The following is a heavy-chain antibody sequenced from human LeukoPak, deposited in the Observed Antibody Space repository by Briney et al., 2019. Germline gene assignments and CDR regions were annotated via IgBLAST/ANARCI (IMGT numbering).Heavy chain of an antibody. CDR2: ISGSGGST. J-gene: IGHJ6*04. D-gene: IGHD3-10*02. V-gene: IGHV3-23*01. CDR3: AELGITMIGGI. Sequence: GGSLRLSCVASGFTFSTYGMSWVRQAPGKGLEWVSAISGSGGSTYYADSVKGRFTISRDNAKNSLYLQMNSLRAEDTAVYYCAELGITMIGGIWGKGTTVTISS. CDR1: GFTFSTYG.